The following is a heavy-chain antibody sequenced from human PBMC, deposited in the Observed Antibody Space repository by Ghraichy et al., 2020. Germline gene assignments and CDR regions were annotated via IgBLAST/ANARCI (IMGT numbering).Heavy chain of an antibody. D-gene: IGHD2-21*02. CDR3: TRLYCGGDCYRRGYFQH. J-gene: IGHJ1*01. Sequence: GESLNISCAAYGFMFGDYAMSWVRQAPGKGLEWVGFIRSKTSGGTTEYAASVKGRFIISRDESKNIAYLQMNSLKTEDTAVYYCTRLYCGGDCYRRGYFQHWGQGTLVTVSS. V-gene: IGHV3-49*04. CDR1: GFMFGDYA. CDR2: IRSKTSGGTT.